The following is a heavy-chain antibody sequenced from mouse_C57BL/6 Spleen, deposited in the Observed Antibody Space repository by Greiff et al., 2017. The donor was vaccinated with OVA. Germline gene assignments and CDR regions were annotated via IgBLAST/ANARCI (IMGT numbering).Heavy chain of an antibody. CDR2: IYPGSGST. Sequence: QVQLQQPGAELVKPGASVKMSCKASGYTFTSYWITWVKQRPGQGLEWIGDIYPGSGSTNYNEKFKSKATLTVDTSSSTAYMQLSSLTSEDAAVYYSARRRYYYAMDYWGQGTSVTVSS. J-gene: IGHJ4*01. CDR1: GYTFTSYW. CDR3: ARRRYYYAMDY. V-gene: IGHV1-55*01.